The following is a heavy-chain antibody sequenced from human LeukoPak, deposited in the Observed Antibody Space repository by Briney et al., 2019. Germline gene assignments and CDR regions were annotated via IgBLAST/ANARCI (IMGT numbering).Heavy chain of an antibody. D-gene: IGHD3-10*01. J-gene: IGHJ4*02. CDR2: ISSSGSTI. Sequence: GSLRLSCAASGFTFSDYYMSWIRHAPGKGLEWVSYISSSGSTIYYADSVKGRFTISRDKAKNSLYLQMNSLRAEDTAVYYCARGLWFGELLYNGGDYWGQGTLVTVSS. CDR3: ARGLWFGELLYNGGDY. V-gene: IGHV3-11*04. CDR1: GFTFSDYY.